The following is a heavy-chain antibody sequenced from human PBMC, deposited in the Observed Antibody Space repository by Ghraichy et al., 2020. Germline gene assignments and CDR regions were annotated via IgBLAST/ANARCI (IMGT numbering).Heavy chain of an antibody. CDR1: GFTFSSYW. D-gene: IGHD3-9*01. CDR3: AREWPDYDILTHPIDAFDI. Sequence: GESLNISCAASGFTFSSYWMSWVRQAPGKGLEWVANIKQDGSEKYYVDSVKGRFTISRDNAKNSLYLQMNSLRAEDTAVYYCAREWPDYDILTHPIDAFDIWGQGTMVTVSS. V-gene: IGHV3-7*03. J-gene: IGHJ3*02. CDR2: IKQDGSEK.